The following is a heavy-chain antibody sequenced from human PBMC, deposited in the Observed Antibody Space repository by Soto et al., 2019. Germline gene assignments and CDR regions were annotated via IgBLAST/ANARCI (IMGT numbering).Heavy chain of an antibody. Sequence: PGGSLRLSCAAALFTFGGYAMIWFLQAPGKGLEWVSAISGGGGSTYYADSVKGRFTISRDNSKNTLYLQMNSLRAEDTAVYYCAKDRGYYDSSGYYNYWGQGTLVTSPQ. CDR3: AKDRGYYDSSGYYNY. V-gene: IGHV3-23*01. CDR2: ISGGGGST. D-gene: IGHD3-22*01. CDR1: LFTFGGYA. J-gene: IGHJ4*02.